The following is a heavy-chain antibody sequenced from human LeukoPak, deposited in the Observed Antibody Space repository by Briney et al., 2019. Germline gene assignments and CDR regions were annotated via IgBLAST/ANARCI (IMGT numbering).Heavy chain of an antibody. CDR2: IYYSGST. CDR1: GGSVSSGSYY. CDR3: ASHSEGHFYYFDY. V-gene: IGHV4-61*01. D-gene: IGHD2-15*01. Sequence: SETLSLTCTVSGGSVSSGSYYWTWIRQPPGKGLEWIGYIYYSGSTNYNPPLKSRVTISVDTSKNQFSLKLSSVTAADTAVYYCASHSEGHFYYFDYWDQGTLVTVSS. J-gene: IGHJ4*02.